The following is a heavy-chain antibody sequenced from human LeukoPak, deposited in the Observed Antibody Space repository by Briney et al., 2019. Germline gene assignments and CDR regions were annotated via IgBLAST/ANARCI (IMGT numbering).Heavy chain of an antibody. D-gene: IGHD6-19*01. V-gene: IGHV4-4*07. CDR1: GGSITNYY. CDR3: ARVAQKLERIAVAGTSEWRANWYFDL. CDR2: IYTSGST. Sequence: SETLSLTCSVSGGSITNYYWSWIRQPAGKGLEWIGHIYTSGSTNYNPSLKSRVTMSVDTSKNQFSLKLNSVTAADTAVYCARVAQKLERIAVAGTSEWRANWYFDLWGRGTQVNVSS. J-gene: IGHJ2*01.